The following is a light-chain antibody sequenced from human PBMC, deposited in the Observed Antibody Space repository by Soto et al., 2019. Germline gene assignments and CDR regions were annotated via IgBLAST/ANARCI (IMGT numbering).Light chain of an antibody. V-gene: IGLV2-14*01. Sequence: QSVLTQPASVSGSPGQSITISCTGSSSDVGGYNYVSWYQQHPGKAPKLIIYEVSNRPSGVSNRFSGSKSGNTASLTISGLQAEDEADYYCSSYTTNSTPYVFGTGTKLTVL. CDR3: SSYTTNSTPYV. J-gene: IGLJ1*01. CDR1: SSDVGGYNY. CDR2: EVS.